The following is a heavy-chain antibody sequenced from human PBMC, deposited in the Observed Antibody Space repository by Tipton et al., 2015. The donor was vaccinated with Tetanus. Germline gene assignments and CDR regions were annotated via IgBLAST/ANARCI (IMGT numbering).Heavy chain of an antibody. CDR2: INYDGST. Sequence: TLSLTCAVYGGTFNNYFWTWIRQPPGKGLEWIGEINYDGSTNYSPSLKSRVTLSLDTTKKQVSLKLSSVTAADTAVYYCVSGSALDYWGQGTLITVSS. V-gene: IGHV4-34*01. CDR3: VSGSALDY. CDR1: GGTFNNYF. J-gene: IGHJ4*02.